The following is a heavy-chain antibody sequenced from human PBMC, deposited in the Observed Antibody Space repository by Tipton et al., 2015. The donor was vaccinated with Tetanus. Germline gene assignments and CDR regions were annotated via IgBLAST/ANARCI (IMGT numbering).Heavy chain of an antibody. V-gene: IGHV4-31*03. CDR3: AQLPPKAMMPGDNWFDP. Sequence: TLSLTCTVSGGSISSGGYYWSWIRQHPGKGLEWIGYIYYSGSTYYNPSLKSRVTISVDTSKNQFSLKLSSVTAADPAVYYCAQLPPKAMMPGDNWFDPWGQGTLVTVSS. D-gene: IGHD3-22*01. CDR2: IYYSGST. CDR1: GGSISSGGYY. J-gene: IGHJ5*02.